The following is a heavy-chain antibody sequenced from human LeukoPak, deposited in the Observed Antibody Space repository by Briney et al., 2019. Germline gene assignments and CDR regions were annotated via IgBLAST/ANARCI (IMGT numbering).Heavy chain of an antibody. Sequence: GGSLRPSCAASGFTFSSYSMNWVRQAPGKGLEWVSSISSSSSYIYYADSVKGRFTISRDNAKNSLYLQMNSLRADDTAVYYCARDDDWNYEDYWGQGTLVTVSS. D-gene: IGHD1-7*01. V-gene: IGHV3-21*01. CDR2: ISSSSSYI. CDR1: GFTFSSYS. J-gene: IGHJ4*02. CDR3: ARDDDWNYEDY.